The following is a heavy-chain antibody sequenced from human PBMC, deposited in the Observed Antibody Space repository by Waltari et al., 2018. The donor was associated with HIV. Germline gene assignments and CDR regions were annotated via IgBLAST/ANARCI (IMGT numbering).Heavy chain of an antibody. CDR3: VRLVKETSGRYSSYFFDH. V-gene: IGHV4-38-2*02. CDR1: GNTFSKDYY. CDR2: VFYFGNA. D-gene: IGHD5-12*01. Sequence: QVQLQESGPGLVKPSKTLSLTCSLSGNTFSKDYYWGWVRQPPGKGLEWIATVFYFGNADYNPSLRSRVSISMDTSNDMLSLQVRSVTAADTAVYYCVRLVKETSGRYSSYFFDHWGQGALVTVSS. J-gene: IGHJ4*02.